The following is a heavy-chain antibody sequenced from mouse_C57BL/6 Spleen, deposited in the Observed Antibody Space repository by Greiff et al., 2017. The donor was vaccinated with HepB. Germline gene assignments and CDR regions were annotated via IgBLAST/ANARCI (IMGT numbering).Heavy chain of an antibody. V-gene: IGHV1-69*01. J-gene: IGHJ3*01. Sequence: QVQLQQPGAELVMPGASVKLSCKASGYTFTSYWMHWVKQMPGQGLEWIGEIDPSDSYTNYNQKFKGKSTLTVDKSSSNAYMQLSSLTSEDSAVYYCARENYFAYWGQGTLVTVSA. CDR1: GYTFTSYW. D-gene: IGHD2-1*01. CDR2: IDPSDSYT. CDR3: ARENYFAY.